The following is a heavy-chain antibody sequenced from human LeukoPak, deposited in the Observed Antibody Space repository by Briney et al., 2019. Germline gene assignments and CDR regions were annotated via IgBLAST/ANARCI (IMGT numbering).Heavy chain of an antibody. J-gene: IGHJ4*02. CDR3: ARENGYKYDY. D-gene: IGHD5-24*01. CDR2: IYYSGSA. V-gene: IGHV4-59*01. Sequence: PSETLSLTCTVSGVSISSYYWTWIRQPPGKGLEWIGSIYYSGSANYNPSLKSRVTISVDTSKNQFSLKLSSVTAADTAVYYCARENGYKYDYWGQGTLVTVSS. CDR1: GVSISSYY.